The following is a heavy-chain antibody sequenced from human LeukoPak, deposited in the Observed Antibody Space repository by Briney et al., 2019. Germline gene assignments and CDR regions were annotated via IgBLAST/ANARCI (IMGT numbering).Heavy chain of an antibody. CDR3: ARHSRSAYTGYENAFDI. CDR2: IYNSANT. J-gene: IGHJ3*02. D-gene: IGHD5-12*01. V-gene: IGHV4-39*01. Sequence: SETLSLTCTVSGESISSSSYCWDWIRQPPGKGLEWIGNIYNSANTHYNPSLKTRITMSVDTSKNQFSLKLNSVTAADTGIYYCARHSRSAYTGYENAFDIWGQGTMVTVSS. CDR1: GESISSSSYC.